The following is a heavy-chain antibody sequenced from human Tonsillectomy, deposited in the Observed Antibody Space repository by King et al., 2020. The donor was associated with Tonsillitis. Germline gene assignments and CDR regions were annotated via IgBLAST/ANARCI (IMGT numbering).Heavy chain of an antibody. J-gene: IGHJ4*02. Sequence: QLQESGPGLVKPSETLSLTCSVSGGSISSYYWSWIRQPPGKGLEWIAYLYSSGTTKYNPSLESRVTISVDTSKNQFSLKLSSVTAADTAVYYCARHEDTAMVTAFDCWGQGTLVTVSS. D-gene: IGHD5-18*01. CDR3: ARHEDTAMVTAFDC. CDR1: GGSISSYY. CDR2: LYSSGTT. V-gene: IGHV4-59*08.